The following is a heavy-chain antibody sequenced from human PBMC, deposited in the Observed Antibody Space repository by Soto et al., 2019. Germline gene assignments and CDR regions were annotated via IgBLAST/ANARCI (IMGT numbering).Heavy chain of an antibody. CDR2: IMPIFSTA. V-gene: IGHV1-69*12. Sequence: QVQVEQSGAEVKKPGSSVKVSCKASGGTFSTAAISWVRQAPGQGLKWMGGIMPIFSTADYAQKFQGRVTISADESTSPAYLELRSLSSEDTAIYYCARDQDRPQLGGNYYYIMDVWGQGTTVTVSS. J-gene: IGHJ6*02. CDR1: GGTFSTAA. D-gene: IGHD3-3*02. CDR3: ARDQDRPQLGGNYYYIMDV.